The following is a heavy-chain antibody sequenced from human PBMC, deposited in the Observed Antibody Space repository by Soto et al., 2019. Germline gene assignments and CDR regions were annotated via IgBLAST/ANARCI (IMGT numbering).Heavy chain of an antibody. J-gene: IGHJ4*02. CDR3: AKVRPRRTSGYCFDY. D-gene: IGHD1-1*01. CDR1: GFTFSTYA. Sequence: EVQLLESGGKLVQPGGSLTLSCAASGFTFSTYAMAWGRQAPGKGLERVSGVSASGLNTDYADPVQGRFYISRDNSKNTVSLHINRRRVEDTALYYCAKVRPRRTSGYCFDYWGQGTPVTVSS. V-gene: IGHV3-23*01. CDR2: VSASGLNT.